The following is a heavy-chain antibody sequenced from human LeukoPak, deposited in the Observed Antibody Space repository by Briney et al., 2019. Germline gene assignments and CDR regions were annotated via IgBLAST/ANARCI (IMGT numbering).Heavy chain of an antibody. V-gene: IGHV3-53*01. Sequence: GGSLRLSCAASGFTVSSDCMSWVRQAPGKGLEWVSVIYSGGSTYYADSVKGRFTISRDNSKNTLYLQMNSLRVEDTAVYYCARVGKQDAFDIWGQGTMVTVSS. CDR1: GFTVSSDC. J-gene: IGHJ3*02. CDR3: ARVGKQDAFDI. CDR2: IYSGGST.